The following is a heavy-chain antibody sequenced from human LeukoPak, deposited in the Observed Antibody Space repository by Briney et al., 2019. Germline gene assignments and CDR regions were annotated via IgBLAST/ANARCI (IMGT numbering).Heavy chain of an antibody. D-gene: IGHD3-22*01. CDR2: ISYDGSNK. V-gene: IGHV3-30-3*01. CDR1: GFTFSSYA. Sequence: PGGSLRLSCAASGFTFSSYAMHWVRQAPGKGREWVAGISYDGSNKYYADSVKGRFTISRDNSKNTLYLQMNSLNAEDTAVYYCARDRSYDSSGYYSSVDYWGQGTLVTVSS. J-gene: IGHJ4*02. CDR3: ARDRSYDSSGYYSSVDY.